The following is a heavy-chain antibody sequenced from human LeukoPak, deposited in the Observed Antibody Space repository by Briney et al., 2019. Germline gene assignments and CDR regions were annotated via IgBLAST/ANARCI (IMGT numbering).Heavy chain of an antibody. CDR3: AKDAPPNKYYDILTGYPDY. D-gene: IGHD3-9*01. V-gene: IGHV3-43D*03. Sequence: GGSLRLSCAASGFTFDDYAMHWVRQAPGKGLEWVSLISWDGGSTYYADSVKGRFTISRDNSKNSLYLQMNSLRAEDTALYYCAKDAPPNKYYDILTGYPDYWGQGTLVTVSS. CDR1: GFTFDDYA. CDR2: ISWDGGST. J-gene: IGHJ4*02.